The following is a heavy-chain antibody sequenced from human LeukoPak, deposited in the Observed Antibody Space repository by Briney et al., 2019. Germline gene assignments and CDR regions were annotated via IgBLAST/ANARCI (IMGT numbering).Heavy chain of an antibody. CDR3: AGRGGYTGYDRD. J-gene: IGHJ4*02. CDR1: GCSINNFY. Sequence: SETLSPTCTISGCSINNFYWSWIRQPPGKGLEWIGYISYSGSTNYSPSLKSRVTISFDTSNNHFSLKLSSVTAADTAVYYCAGRGGYTGYDRDWGQGTLVTVSS. CDR2: ISYSGST. D-gene: IGHD5-12*01. V-gene: IGHV4-59*12.